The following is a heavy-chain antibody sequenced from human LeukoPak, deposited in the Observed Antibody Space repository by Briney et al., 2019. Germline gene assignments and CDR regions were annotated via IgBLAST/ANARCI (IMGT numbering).Heavy chain of an antibody. CDR2: VYSSGTT. V-gene: IGHV4-59*01. CDR3: ESHRRSHGSEY. D-gene: IGHD3-10*01. Sequence: PSETLSLTCTVSGGSFEHYFWSWIRQPPGKGLEWIGYVYSSGTTNYSPSLKSRLTISADTSKNQFSLKLSSVTAADTAVYYCESHRRSHGSEYWGQGTLVTVSS. J-gene: IGHJ4*02. CDR1: GGSFEHYF.